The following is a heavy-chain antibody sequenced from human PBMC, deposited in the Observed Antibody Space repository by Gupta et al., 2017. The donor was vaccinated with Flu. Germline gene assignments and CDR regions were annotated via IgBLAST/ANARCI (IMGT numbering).Heavy chain of an antibody. CDR3: AREYCSGGSCLIDY. CDR2: IYYSGST. V-gene: IGHV4-59*01. J-gene: IGHJ4*02. Sequence: QVQLQESGPGLVKPSETLSLTCTVSGGSISSYYWSWIRQPPGKGLEWIGYIYYSGSTNYNPSLKSRVTISVDTSKNQFSLKLSSVTAADTAVYYCAREYCSGGSCLIDYWGQGTLVTVSS. D-gene: IGHD2-15*01. CDR1: GGSISSYY.